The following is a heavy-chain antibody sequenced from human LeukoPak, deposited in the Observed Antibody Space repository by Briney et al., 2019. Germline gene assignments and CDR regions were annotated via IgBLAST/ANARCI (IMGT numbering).Heavy chain of an antibody. D-gene: IGHD6-13*01. V-gene: IGHV4-30-2*01. Sequence: SQTLSLTCTVSGGSISSDGYSWNWIRQPPGKGLEWIGYIYHSGSTYYNPSLKSRVTISVDRSKNQFSLKLSSVTAADTAVYYCARGTGEQQLVGTPFDFWGQGTLVTVSS. CDR3: ARGTGEQQLVGTPFDF. J-gene: IGHJ4*02. CDR1: GGSISSDGYS. CDR2: IYHSGST.